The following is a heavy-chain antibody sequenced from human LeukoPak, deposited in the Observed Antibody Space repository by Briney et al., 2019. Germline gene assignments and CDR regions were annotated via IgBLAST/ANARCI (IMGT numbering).Heavy chain of an antibody. J-gene: IGHJ5*02. CDR1: GGSISSSSYY. V-gene: IGHV4-39*07. D-gene: IGHD1-14*01. CDR3: ARVTSRLGWFDP. Sequence: SETLSLTCTVSGGSISSSSYYWGWIRQPPGKGLEWIGSIYYSGSTYYNPSLKSRVTISVDTSKNQFSLKLSSVTAADTAVYYCARVTSRLGWFDPWGQGTLVTVSS. CDR2: IYYSGST.